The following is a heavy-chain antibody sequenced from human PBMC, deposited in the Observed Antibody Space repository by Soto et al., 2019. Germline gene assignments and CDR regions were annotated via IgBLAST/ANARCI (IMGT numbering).Heavy chain of an antibody. J-gene: IGHJ4*02. CDR3: AKGGTGNNFLFDH. Sequence: HPGGSLRLSCVASGFIFTDYAMTWVRQAPGKGLEWVSGIVAGGGVTSYADSVQGRFAISRDDSKNTLYLQVSSLRAEDTAVYYCAKGGTGNNFLFDHWGQGTLVTVSS. V-gene: IGHV3-23*01. D-gene: IGHD1-1*01. CDR1: GFIFTDYA. CDR2: IVAGGGVT.